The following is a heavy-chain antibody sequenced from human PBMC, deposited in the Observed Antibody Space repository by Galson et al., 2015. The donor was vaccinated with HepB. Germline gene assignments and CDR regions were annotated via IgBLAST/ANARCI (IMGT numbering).Heavy chain of an antibody. CDR2: ISESGSSK. Sequence: SLRLSCAASRFPFSWYTMIWVRQAPGRGLEWVSAISESGSSKSYADSLKGRFTVARDNARNTVSLQMTSLTAEDSAVYFCATTKFGNGAYWTFEIWGPGTLVTVSS. V-gene: IGHV3-21*01. CDR1: RFPFSWYT. CDR3: ATTKFGNGAYWTFEI. J-gene: IGHJ3*02. D-gene: IGHD2-8*01.